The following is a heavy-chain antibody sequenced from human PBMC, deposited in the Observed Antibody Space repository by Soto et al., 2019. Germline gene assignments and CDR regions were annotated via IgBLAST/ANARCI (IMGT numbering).Heavy chain of an antibody. CDR1: GGSISSYY. J-gene: IGHJ3*02. CDR3: ARGTWELLPHAFDI. V-gene: IGHV4-59*01. CDR2: IYHSGST. Sequence: QVQLQESGPGLVKPSETLSLTCTVSGGSISSYYWSWIRQPPGKGLEWIGYIYHSGSTNYNPSLKSRVTISVDTSKNQFSLKLSSVTAADTAVYYCARGTWELLPHAFDIWGQGTMVTVSS. D-gene: IGHD1-26*01.